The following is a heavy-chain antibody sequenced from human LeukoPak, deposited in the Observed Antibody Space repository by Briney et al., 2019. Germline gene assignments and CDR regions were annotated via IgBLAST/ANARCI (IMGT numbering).Heavy chain of an antibody. CDR2: INPNSGGT. J-gene: IGHJ4*02. CDR1: XYTFTGYY. D-gene: IGHD4-17*01. CDR3: ARVGVATTAVIPDYFDH. V-gene: IGHV1-2*02. Sequence: SVKVSCKASXYTFTGYYMHWVRQAPGQGLEWMGWINPNSGGTNYAQKFQGRVTMTRDTSITTAYMELSRLRSDDTAVYYCARVGVATTAVIPDYFDHWGQGTLVTVSS.